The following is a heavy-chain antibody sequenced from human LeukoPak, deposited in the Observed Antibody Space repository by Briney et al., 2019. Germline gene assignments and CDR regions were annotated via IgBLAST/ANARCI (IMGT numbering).Heavy chain of an antibody. CDR3: RSGGAAPGAFDN. CDR1: GFTFRDFW. CDR2: IKYDGDEE. J-gene: IGHJ4*02. Sequence: PGGSLRLSCAASGFTFRDFWMSWMRQAPGKGLEWVANIKYDGDEEYYVDSVKGRFTISRDNAKKSLYLQLNSLRVEDTAVYYCRSGGAAPGAFDNWGQGTLVTVSP. V-gene: IGHV3-7*01. D-gene: IGHD4/OR15-4a*01.